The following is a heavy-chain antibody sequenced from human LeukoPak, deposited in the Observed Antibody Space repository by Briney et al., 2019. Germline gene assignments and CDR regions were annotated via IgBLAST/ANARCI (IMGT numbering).Heavy chain of an antibody. CDR1: GGSISSYY. CDR2: IYYSGST. CDR3: ARGVVVVPAARCYYYYGMDV. Sequence: SETLSLTCTVSGGSISSYYWSWIRQPPGKGLEWIGYIYYSGSTNYNPSLKSRVTISVDTSKNQFSLKLSSVTAADTAVYYCARGVVVVPAARCYYYYGMDVWGQGTTVTVSS. V-gene: IGHV4-59*01. D-gene: IGHD2-2*01. J-gene: IGHJ6*02.